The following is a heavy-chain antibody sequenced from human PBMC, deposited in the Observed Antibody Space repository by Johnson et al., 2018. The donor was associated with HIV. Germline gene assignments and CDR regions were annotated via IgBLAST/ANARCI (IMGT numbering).Heavy chain of an antibody. V-gene: IGHV3-30*03. CDR2: ISSDGNVK. J-gene: IGHJ3*02. CDR3: ASSQDDAFDI. CDR1: GFTFSTYA. Sequence: QVQLVESGGGVVQPGRSLRLSCAASGFTFSTYAMDWVRQAPGKGLEWVAGISSDGNVKYSADYVKGRFTISRDNSKNTLYLQMNSLRAEDTAVYYCASSQDDAFDIWGQGTMVTVSS.